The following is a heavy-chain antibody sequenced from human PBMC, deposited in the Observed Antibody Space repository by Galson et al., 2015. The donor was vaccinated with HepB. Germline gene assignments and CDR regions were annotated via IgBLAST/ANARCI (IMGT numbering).Heavy chain of an antibody. CDR1: GFTFSRYN. D-gene: IGHD3-3*01. V-gene: IGHV3-48*01. CDR2: ISATSRTI. CDR3: ARDSRATFGEPNWFDP. Sequence: SLRLSCAASGFTFSRYNMNWVRQVAGKGLELISYISATSRTIAYADSVKGRFTISRDNAKNSLFLQMGSLRVEDTGVYYCARDSRATFGEPNWFDPWGQGTLVTVSS. J-gene: IGHJ5*02.